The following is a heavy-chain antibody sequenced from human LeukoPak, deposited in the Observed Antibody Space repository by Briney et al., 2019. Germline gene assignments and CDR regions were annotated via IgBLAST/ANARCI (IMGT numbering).Heavy chain of an antibody. CDR2: FDPEDGET. V-gene: IGHV1-24*01. Sequence: ASVKVSCKVSGYTLTELSMHWVRQAPGKGLEWMGGFDPEDGETIYAQKFQGRVNMTEETSTDTAYMELSSLRSEDTAVYYCATDGGWYSRDYWGQGTLVTVSS. CDR3: ATDGGWYSRDY. D-gene: IGHD6-13*01. J-gene: IGHJ4*02. CDR1: GYTLTELS.